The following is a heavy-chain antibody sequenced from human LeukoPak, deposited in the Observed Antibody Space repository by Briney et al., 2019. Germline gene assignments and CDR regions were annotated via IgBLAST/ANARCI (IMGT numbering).Heavy chain of an antibody. CDR2: THYSGRT. CDR3: ARRDSPSMFDY. CDR1: GGSISSSDHY. Sequence: PSETLSLTCPVSGGSISSSDHYWGWIRQPPGKGLEWIGSTHYSGRTSYNPSLKSRVTISIDASKNQFSLRLNSVTAADAAVYYCARRDSPSMFDYWGQGTLVTVSS. V-gene: IGHV4-39*01. D-gene: IGHD2-21*01. J-gene: IGHJ4*02.